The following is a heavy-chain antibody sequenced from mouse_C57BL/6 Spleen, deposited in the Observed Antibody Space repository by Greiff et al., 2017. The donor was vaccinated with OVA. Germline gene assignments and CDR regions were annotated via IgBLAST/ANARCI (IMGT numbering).Heavy chain of an antibody. V-gene: IGHV5-15*04. CDR3: AGRPYYGSRYVYFDV. Sequence: VESGGGLVQPGGSLKLSCAASGFTFSDYGMAWVRQAPRKGPEWVAFICTLAYSIYYADTVTGRFTISRENAKNTLYLEMSSLRSEDTAMYYCAGRPYYGSRYVYFDVWGTGTTVTVSS. CDR1: GFTFSDYG. J-gene: IGHJ1*03. CDR2: ICTLAYSI. D-gene: IGHD1-1*01.